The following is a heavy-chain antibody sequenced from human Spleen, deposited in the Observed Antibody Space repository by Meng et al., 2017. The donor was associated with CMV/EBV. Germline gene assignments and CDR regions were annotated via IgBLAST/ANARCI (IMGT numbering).Heavy chain of an antibody. CDR1: GASISANY. CDR3: AGPDDMGSSPHDPFDI. V-gene: IGHV4-59*01. J-gene: IGHJ3*02. CDR2: ISYTGYI. Sequence: GSLRLSCTVSGASISANYWSWSRRPPGKGLEYIGSISYTGYIEYNPSLKGRVAISLDTSKNQFSLKLASVTAADTAMCYCAGPDDMGSSPHDPFDIWGQGTMVTVSS. D-gene: IGHD1-1*01.